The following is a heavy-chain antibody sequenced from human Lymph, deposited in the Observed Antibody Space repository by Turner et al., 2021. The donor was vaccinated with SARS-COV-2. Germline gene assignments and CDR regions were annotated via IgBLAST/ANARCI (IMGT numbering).Heavy chain of an antibody. CDR1: GYTFPGHY. V-gene: IGHV1-2*02. CDR2: INPNSGDT. D-gene: IGHD4-17*01. CDR3: ARGASVTPDRYYYYYYGMDV. J-gene: IGHJ6*02. Sequence: QVHLVQSGAVVKKRGASAKVACTASGYTFPGHYMHWVRQAPGQGVEWMGWINPNSGDTNYAQKFQGRVTMTRDTSNSTVYMELSRLRSDDTAVYYCARGASVTPDRYYYYYYGMDVWGQGTTVTVSS.